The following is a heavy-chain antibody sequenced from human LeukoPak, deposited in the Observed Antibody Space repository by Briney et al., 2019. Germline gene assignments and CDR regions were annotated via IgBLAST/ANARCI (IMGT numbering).Heavy chain of an antibody. CDR3: ARAFWSGYYTFDY. CDR1: GYTFTSYD. Sequence: ASVKVSFKASGYTFTSYDINWVRQATGQGLEWMGWMNPNSGNTGYAQKFQGRVTMTRNTSISTAYMELSSLRSEDTAVYYCARAFWSGYYTFDYWGQGTLVTVSS. CDR2: MNPNSGNT. V-gene: IGHV1-8*01. D-gene: IGHD3-3*01. J-gene: IGHJ4*02.